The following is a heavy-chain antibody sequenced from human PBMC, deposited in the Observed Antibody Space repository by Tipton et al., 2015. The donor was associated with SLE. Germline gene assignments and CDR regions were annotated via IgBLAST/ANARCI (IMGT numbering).Heavy chain of an antibody. CDR2: INHSGST. Sequence: TLSLTCTISGGSFSSSNYYWSWIRQPPGKGLEWIGEINHSGSTNYNPSLKSRVTISVDTSKNQFSLKLSSVTAADTAVYYCARSGSYPYYYYYMDVWGKGTTVTVSS. V-gene: IGHV4-39*07. D-gene: IGHD1-26*01. J-gene: IGHJ6*03. CDR3: ARSGSYPYYYYYMDV. CDR1: GGSFSSSNYY.